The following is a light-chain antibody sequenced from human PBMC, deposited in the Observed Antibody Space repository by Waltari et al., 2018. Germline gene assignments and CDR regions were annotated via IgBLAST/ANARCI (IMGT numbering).Light chain of an antibody. Sequence: EVVMTQSPATLSVSPGESATLSCGASQSVGGDLAWYQQKPGQAPRLLISGTITRPTGVSARFSGSGSGTEFTLTISRLQSEDFAVYYCQQYNNWPLTFGGGTKVEI. V-gene: IGKV3-15*01. CDR3: QQYNNWPLT. CDR2: GTI. J-gene: IGKJ4*01. CDR1: QSVGGD.